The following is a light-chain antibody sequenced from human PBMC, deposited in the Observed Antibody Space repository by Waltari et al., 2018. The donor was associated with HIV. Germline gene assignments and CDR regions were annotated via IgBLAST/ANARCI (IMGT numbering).Light chain of an antibody. CDR3: QQRSNWPPLT. Sequence: EIVLTQSPATLFLSPGERATLSCRASQSVGSYLACYQQKPGQAPRLLIYDASSRATGIPARFSGSGSGTDFTLTISSLQPEDFAVYYCQQRSNWPPLTFGGGTKVGIK. CDR1: QSVGSY. J-gene: IGKJ4*01. V-gene: IGKV3-11*01. CDR2: DAS.